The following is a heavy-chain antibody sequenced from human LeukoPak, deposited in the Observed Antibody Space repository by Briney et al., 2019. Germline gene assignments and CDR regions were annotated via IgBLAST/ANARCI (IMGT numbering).Heavy chain of an antibody. Sequence: SETLSLTCTVSGGSISSSSYYWGWIRQPPGKGLEWIGSIYYSGSTYYNPSLKSRVTISVDTSKNQFSLKLSSVTAADTAVYYCASGKMYYDILTGYYKKAYFDYWGQGTLVTVSS. CDR1: GGSISSSSYY. V-gene: IGHV4-39*01. CDR2: IYYSGST. J-gene: IGHJ4*02. D-gene: IGHD3-9*01. CDR3: ASGKMYYDILTGYYKKAYFDY.